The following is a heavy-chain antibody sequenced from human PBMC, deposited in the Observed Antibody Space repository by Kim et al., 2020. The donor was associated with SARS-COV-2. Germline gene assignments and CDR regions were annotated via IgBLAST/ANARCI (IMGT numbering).Heavy chain of an antibody. J-gene: IGHJ4*02. D-gene: IGHD3-22*01. V-gene: IGHV3-9*01. Sequence: DSVKGRLTISRDNAKNSLYLQMNSLRAEDTALYYCAKDCDYYDSSGALDYWGQGTLVTVSS. CDR3: AKDCDYYDSSGALDY.